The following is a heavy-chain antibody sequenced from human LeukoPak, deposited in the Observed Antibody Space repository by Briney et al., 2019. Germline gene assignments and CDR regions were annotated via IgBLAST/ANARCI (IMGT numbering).Heavy chain of an antibody. CDR2: INHSGYT. CDR1: GVPFSNYY. J-gene: IGHJ4*02. V-gene: IGHV4-34*01. CDR3: TRAVAGHPD. Sequence: PSETLSLTCAVSGVPFSNYYWSWVRQSSTKGLEWIGEINHSGYTNYNPSLKSRVTIPIDTSKNQFSLMLTSVTAADTAVYYCTRAVAGHPDWGQGTLVTVSS. D-gene: IGHD6-19*01.